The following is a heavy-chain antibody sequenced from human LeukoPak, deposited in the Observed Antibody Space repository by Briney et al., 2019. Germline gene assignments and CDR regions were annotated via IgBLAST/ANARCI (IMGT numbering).Heavy chain of an antibody. D-gene: IGHD5-18*01. CDR3: ARGTRKGSYGY. CDR2: INHSGST. CDR1: GGSFSGYY. J-gene: IGHJ4*02. V-gene: IGHV4-34*01. Sequence: SETLSPTCAVYGGSFSGYYWSWIRQPPGRGLEWIGEINHSGSTNYNPSLKSRVTISVDTSKNQFSLKLSSVTAADTAVYYCARGTRKGSYGYGGQGTLVTVSS.